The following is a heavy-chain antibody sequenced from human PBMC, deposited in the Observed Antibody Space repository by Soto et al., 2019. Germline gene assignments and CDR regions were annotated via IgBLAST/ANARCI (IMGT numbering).Heavy chain of an antibody. V-gene: IGHV4-30-4*01. CDR1: GGPISSGDYY. Sequence: PSETLSLTCTVSGGPISSGDYYWSWIRQPPGKGLEWIGYIYYSGSTYYNPSLKSRVTISVDTSKNQFSLKLSSVTAADTAVYYCAVVVPAAMYLDPWGQGTLVTVSS. J-gene: IGHJ5*02. CDR2: IYYSGST. D-gene: IGHD2-2*01. CDR3: AVVVPAAMYLDP.